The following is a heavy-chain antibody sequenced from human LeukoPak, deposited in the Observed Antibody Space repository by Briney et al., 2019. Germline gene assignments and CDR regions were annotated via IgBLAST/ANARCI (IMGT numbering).Heavy chain of an antibody. D-gene: IGHD5-12*01. CDR3: ARRPSATTKYYFDY. CDR2: INHSGST. J-gene: IGHJ4*02. Sequence: PSETLSLTCAVYGGSFSGYYWSWIRQPPGKGLEWIGEINHSGSTNYNPSLKSRVTISVDTSKNQFSLKLSSVTAADTAVYYCARRPSATTKYYFDYWGQGTLVTVSS. CDR1: GGSFSGYY. V-gene: IGHV4-34*01.